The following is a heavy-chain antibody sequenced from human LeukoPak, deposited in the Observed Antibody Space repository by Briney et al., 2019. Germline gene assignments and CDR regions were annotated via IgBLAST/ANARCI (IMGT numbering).Heavy chain of an antibody. Sequence: SSETLSLTCAVSGYSISRGYHWDWIRQPPGKGLEWIGSIHHSGSTYYNPSLKSRVTISVATSKNQFSLKLSSVTAADTAVYYCARINWNPDYWGQGTLVTVSS. J-gene: IGHJ4*02. CDR1: GYSISRGYH. D-gene: IGHD1-1*01. CDR3: ARINWNPDY. V-gene: IGHV4-38-2*01. CDR2: IHHSGST.